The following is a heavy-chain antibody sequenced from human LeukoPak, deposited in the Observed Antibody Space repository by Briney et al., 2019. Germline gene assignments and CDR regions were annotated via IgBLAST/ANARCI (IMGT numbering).Heavy chain of an antibody. J-gene: IGHJ4*02. CDR3: ARMGGYFDY. CDR2: INHSGST. CDR1: GGSFSGYY. V-gene: IGHV4-34*01. Sequence: SETLSLTCAVYGGSFSGYYWSWIRQPPGKGPEWIGEINHSGSTNYNPPLESRVTISVDTSKNQFSLKLSSVTAADTAVYYCARMGGYFDYWGQGTLVTVSS. D-gene: IGHD2-15*01.